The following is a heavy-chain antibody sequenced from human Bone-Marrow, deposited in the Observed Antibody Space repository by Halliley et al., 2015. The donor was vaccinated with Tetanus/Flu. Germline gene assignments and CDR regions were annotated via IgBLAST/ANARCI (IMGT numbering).Heavy chain of an antibody. Sequence: ISTSSNYKYYADSAKGLFPISRDNAKNSLYLQMNSLRAEDTAVYYCARGRQFCTNGLCYPYYWGQGTLVTVSS. D-gene: IGHD2-8*01. CDR2: ISTSSNYK. V-gene: IGHV3-21*01. J-gene: IGHJ4*02. CDR3: ARGRQFCTNGLCYPYY.